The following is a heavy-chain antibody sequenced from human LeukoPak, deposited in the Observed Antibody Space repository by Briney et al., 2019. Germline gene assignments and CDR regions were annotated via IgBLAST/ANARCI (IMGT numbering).Heavy chain of an antibody. J-gene: IGHJ6*03. D-gene: IGHD6-6*01. CDR2: IYYSGST. Sequence: SETLSLTCTVSGGSISSYYWSWIRQPPGKGLEWIGYIYYSGSTNYNPSLKSRATISVDTSKNQFSLRLSSVTAADTAVYYCARDWGVSARPGYMDVWGKGTTVTVSS. CDR1: GGSISSYY. CDR3: ARDWGVSARPGYMDV. V-gene: IGHV4-59*01.